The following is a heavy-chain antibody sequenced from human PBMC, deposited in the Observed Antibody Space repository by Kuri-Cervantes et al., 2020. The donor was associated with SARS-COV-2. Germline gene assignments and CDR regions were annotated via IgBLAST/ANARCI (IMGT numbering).Heavy chain of an antibody. V-gene: IGHV4-59*01. D-gene: IGHD2-2*01. Sequence: SETLSLTCTVSGGSISSYYWTWVRQPPGKGLEFIAYIYYNGNGYSPSLESRVTMSLDTSRNQFSLRLTSVTPADTAVYYCARATSFTSIYYYFDSWGQGNLVTVSS. CDR2: IYYNGN. CDR1: GGSISSYY. CDR3: ARATSFTSIYYYFDS. J-gene: IGHJ4*02.